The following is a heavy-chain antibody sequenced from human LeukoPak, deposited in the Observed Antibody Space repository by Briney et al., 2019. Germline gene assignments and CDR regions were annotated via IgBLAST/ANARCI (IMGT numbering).Heavy chain of an antibody. CDR2: MYYSGST. V-gene: IGHV4-59*08. CDR3: ARRVIMSAAGVPDTWLDP. J-gene: IGHJ5*02. D-gene: IGHD2-8*01. CDR1: GGSINTYF. Sequence: PSETLSLTCAVSGGSINTYFWSWIRQPPGKGLEWIGYMYYSGSTNYNPSLKSRATISMDTSKNQFSLKLNSVTAADTAVYYCARRVIMSAAGVPDTWLDPWGQGILVTVSS.